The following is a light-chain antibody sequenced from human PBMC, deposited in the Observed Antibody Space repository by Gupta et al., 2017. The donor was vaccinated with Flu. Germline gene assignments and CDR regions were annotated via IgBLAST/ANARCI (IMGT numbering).Light chain of an antibody. Sequence: DIVMTQSPNSLSVSLGERATINCKSSQSLVKITNNKNHLAWYQQKPRQPPKLIIQVASNREYGDTDRFSGWGYKKDFTLTSRRRQDEAGEVFYVHDAYTSWTFGQGTKVEIK. CDR2: VAS. J-gene: IGKJ1*01. CDR1: QSLVKITNNKNH. V-gene: IGKV4-1*01. CDR3: HDAYTSWT.